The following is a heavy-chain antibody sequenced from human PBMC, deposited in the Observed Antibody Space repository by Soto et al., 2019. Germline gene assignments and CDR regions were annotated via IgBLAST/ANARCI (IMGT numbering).Heavy chain of an antibody. CDR2: IIPITATA. V-gene: IGHV1-69*13. CDR1: GGSFGGDA. D-gene: IGHD2-2*01. J-gene: IGHJ6*02. CDR3: ARSQGSSTSLEIYYYYYYGMDV. Sequence: SPVKGARKAAGGSFGGDAGGCGRQAPEQGLEWMGGIIPITATANYAQKFQGRVTITADESTSTASMQLSSLRSEDTAVYYCARSQGSSTSLEIYYYYYYGMDVWGQGTTVTVSS.